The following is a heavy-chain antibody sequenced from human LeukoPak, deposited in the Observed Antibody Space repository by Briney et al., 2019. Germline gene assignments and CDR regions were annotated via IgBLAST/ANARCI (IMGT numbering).Heavy chain of an antibody. Sequence: GRSLRLSCAASGFTFSSYAMHWVRQAPGKGLEWVAVISYDGSKKDYADSVKGRFTISSDNSKNTLYLQMNSLRAEDTAVYYCARDHSWRNWFDPWGQGTQVTVSS. D-gene: IGHD3-3*01. CDR3: ARDHSWRNWFDP. CDR2: ISYDGSKK. J-gene: IGHJ5*02. CDR1: GFTFSSYA. V-gene: IGHV3-30*04.